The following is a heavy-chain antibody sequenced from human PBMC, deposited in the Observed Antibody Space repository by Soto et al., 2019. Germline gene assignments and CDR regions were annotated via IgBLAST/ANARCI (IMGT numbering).Heavy chain of an antibody. D-gene: IGHD1-26*01. J-gene: IGHJ4*02. CDR2: ISSNGGST. V-gene: IGHV3-64*02. Sequence: EVQLVESGEGLVQPGGSLRLSCAASGFTFSSYAMHWVSQAPGKGLECVSTISSNGGSTYYVDSVKGRFTISRDNSKNTLYLQMGSLRAEDMAVYYCARGGGSAALADFHYWGQGALVTVSS. CDR1: GFTFSSYA. CDR3: ARGGGSAALADFHY.